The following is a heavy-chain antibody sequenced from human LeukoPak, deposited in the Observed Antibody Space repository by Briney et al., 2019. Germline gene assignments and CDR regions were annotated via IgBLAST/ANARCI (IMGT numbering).Heavy chain of an antibody. CDR1: GYTLTELS. Sequence: ASVKVSCKVSGYTLTELSMHWVRQAPGKGLEWMGGFDPEDGETIYAQKFQGRVTMTEDTSTDTAYMELSSLRSEDTAVYYCATDRRLLWFGEPMGGFDPWGQGTLVTVSS. D-gene: IGHD3-10*01. CDR3: ATDRRLLWFGEPMGGFDP. CDR2: FDPEDGET. J-gene: IGHJ5*02. V-gene: IGHV1-24*01.